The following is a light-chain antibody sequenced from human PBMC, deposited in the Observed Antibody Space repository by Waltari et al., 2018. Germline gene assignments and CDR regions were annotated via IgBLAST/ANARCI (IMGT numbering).Light chain of an antibody. CDR2: KAS. V-gene: IGKV1-5*03. J-gene: IGKJ1*01. CDR1: QSVSSW. CDR3: QQYNTYST. Sequence: DIQMTQFPSTLSASVGDRVTITCRASQSVSSWLAWYQQKPGKATKLLFYKASTVEGGVPSRFSGSGSGTEFTLTISSLQPDDFATYYCQQYNTYSTFGQGTKVDIK.